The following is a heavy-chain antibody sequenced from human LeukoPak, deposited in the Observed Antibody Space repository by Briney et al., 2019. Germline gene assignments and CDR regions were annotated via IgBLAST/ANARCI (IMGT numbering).Heavy chain of an antibody. Sequence: SVKVSCKASGGTFSSYAISWVRQAPGQGLEWMGGIIPIFGTANYAQKFQGRVTITADESTSTAYMELSSLRSEDTAVYYCAREDYGSGSPEHYFDYWGQGTLVTVSS. J-gene: IGHJ4*02. V-gene: IGHV1-69*13. CDR1: GGTFSSYA. CDR2: IIPIFGTA. D-gene: IGHD3-10*01. CDR3: AREDYGSGSPEHYFDY.